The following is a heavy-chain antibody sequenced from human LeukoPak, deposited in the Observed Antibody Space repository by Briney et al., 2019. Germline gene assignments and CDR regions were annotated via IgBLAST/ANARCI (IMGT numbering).Heavy chain of an antibody. V-gene: IGHV1-2*02. J-gene: IGHJ4*02. CDR3: ARGNSSWPYPSDY. CDR2: INPNGGGT. Sequence: ASVKVSCKASGYTFAVYPMRWVRRAPGQGLEWMGWINPNGGGTNYAQKFQGRVTMTSDTSISTAYMELSRLRSEDTAVCYCARGNSSWPYPSDYWGQGTLVTVSS. D-gene: IGHD6-13*01. CDR1: GYTFAVYP.